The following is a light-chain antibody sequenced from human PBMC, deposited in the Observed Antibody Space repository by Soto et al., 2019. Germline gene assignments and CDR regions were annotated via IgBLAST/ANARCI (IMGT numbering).Light chain of an antibody. Sequence: DIQMTQSPSNLSGSVGDRVTITCRASQTISSWLAWYQQKPGKAPKLLIYKASTLKSGVPSRFSGSGSGTEFTLTISSLQPDDFATYCCQHYNSYSEAFGQGTKVDIK. J-gene: IGKJ1*01. CDR1: QTISSW. CDR3: QHYNSYSEA. CDR2: KAS. V-gene: IGKV1-5*03.